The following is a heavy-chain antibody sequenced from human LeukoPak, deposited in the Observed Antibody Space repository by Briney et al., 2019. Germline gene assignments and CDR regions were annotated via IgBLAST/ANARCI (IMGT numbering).Heavy chain of an antibody. J-gene: IGHJ5*02. Sequence: SETLSLTCAVYGGSFNGYYWSWIRQPPGKGLEWIGSIYHSGSTYYKPSLKSRVTISVDTSKNQFSLKQSSVTAADTAVYYCARGRIQLWFKDNWFDPWGQGTLVTVSS. CDR2: IYHSGST. V-gene: IGHV4-34*01. CDR1: GGSFNGYY. D-gene: IGHD5-18*01. CDR3: ARGRIQLWFKDNWFDP.